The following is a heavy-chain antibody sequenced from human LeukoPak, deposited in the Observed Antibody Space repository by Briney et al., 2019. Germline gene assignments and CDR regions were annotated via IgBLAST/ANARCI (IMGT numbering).Heavy chain of an antibody. CDR2: LYSDGRT. D-gene: IGHD3-22*01. CDR3: ASYYHNSSGFSAAFHY. Sequence: GGSLRLSCEASGFTVSTNYMSWVRQAPGRGLEWVSVLYSDGRTYYADSVKGRFTISRDNSKNTLYLQMNSLRTEDSAVYYCASYYHNSSGFSAAFHYWGQGTLVTVSS. CDR1: GFTVSTNY. J-gene: IGHJ4*02. V-gene: IGHV3-53*01.